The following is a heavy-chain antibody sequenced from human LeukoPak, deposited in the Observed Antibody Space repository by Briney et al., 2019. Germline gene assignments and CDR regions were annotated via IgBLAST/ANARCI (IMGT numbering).Heavy chain of an antibody. CDR1: GFTFSSYA. CDR2: ISYDGSNK. D-gene: IGHD6-19*01. J-gene: IGHJ6*02. V-gene: IGHV3-30-3*01. Sequence: GGSLRLSCAASGFTFSSYAMHWVRQAPGKGLEWVAVISYDGSNKYYADSVKGRFTIPRDNSKNTLYLQMNSLRAEDTAVYYCARGTPSSSGWLYYGMDVWGQGTTVTVSS. CDR3: ARGTPSSSGWLYYGMDV.